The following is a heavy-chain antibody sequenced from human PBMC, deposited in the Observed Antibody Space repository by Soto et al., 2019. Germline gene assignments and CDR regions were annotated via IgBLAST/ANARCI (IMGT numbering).Heavy chain of an antibody. J-gene: IGHJ6*02. CDR1: GFAFSTYA. CDR3: AKVTKRAAAGRYEYYKYGMDV. CDR2: ISGSGGSS. D-gene: IGHD6-13*01. V-gene: IGHV3-23*01. Sequence: GRSLRLSCAAAGFAFSTYAMTWVRQAPGKGLEWVSVISGSGGSSYYAASVKGRFTISRDNSKNTLFLQMNGLRAEDTAVYYCAKVTKRAAAGRYEYYKYGMDVWGQGTTVTVSS.